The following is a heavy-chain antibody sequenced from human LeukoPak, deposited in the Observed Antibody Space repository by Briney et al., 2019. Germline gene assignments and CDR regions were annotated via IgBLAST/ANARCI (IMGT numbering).Heavy chain of an antibody. Sequence: SETLSLTCTVSGGSISSYYWSWIRQPPGKGLEWIGYIYHTGNIKYNPSLNSRVIISIDTSKNQFSLKLSSVTAADTAVYYCARFGSGWWYNDYWGQGTLVTVSS. V-gene: IGHV4-59*01. J-gene: IGHJ4*02. D-gene: IGHD6-19*01. CDR3: ARFGSGWWYNDY. CDR2: IYHTGNI. CDR1: GGSISSYY.